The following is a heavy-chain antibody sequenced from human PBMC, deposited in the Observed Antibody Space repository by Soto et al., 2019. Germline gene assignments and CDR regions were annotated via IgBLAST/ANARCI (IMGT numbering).Heavy chain of an antibody. Sequence: GGSLRLSCAASGFTFSSYSMNWVRQAPGKGLEWVSSISSSSSYIYYADSVKGRFTISRDNAKNSLYLQMNSLRAEDTAVYYCARPQTSNNKVEAFDIWGQGTMVTVSS. V-gene: IGHV3-21*01. CDR2: ISSSSSYI. J-gene: IGHJ3*02. D-gene: IGHD1-20*01. CDR1: GFTFSSYS. CDR3: ARPQTSNNKVEAFDI.